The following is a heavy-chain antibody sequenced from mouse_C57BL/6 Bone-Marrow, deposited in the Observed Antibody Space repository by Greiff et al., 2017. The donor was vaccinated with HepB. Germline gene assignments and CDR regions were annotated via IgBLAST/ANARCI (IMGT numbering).Heavy chain of an antibody. CDR2: IYPGDGDT. J-gene: IGHJ2*01. V-gene: IGHV1-80*01. CDR3: ARDDTTVVATDDY. D-gene: IGHD1-1*01. CDR1: GYAFSSYW. Sequence: VQLQESGAELVKPGASVKISCKASGYAFSSYWMNWVKQRPGKGLEWIGQIYPGDGDTNYNGKFKGKATLTADKSSSTAYMQLSSLTSEDSAVYFCARDDTTVVATDDYWGQGTTLTVSS.